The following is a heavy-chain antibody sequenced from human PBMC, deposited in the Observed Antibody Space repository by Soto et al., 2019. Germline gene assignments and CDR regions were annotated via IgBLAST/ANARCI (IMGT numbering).Heavy chain of an antibody. CDR3: ARDKGYCSDTSCPDFDY. CDR2: VIPNLGVT. Sequence: SVKVSCKASGGTLSSYTFSWVRQAPGQGLEWMGRVIPNLGVTNYAKKLQGRFTSVVDTSTSTAYMELKSLRYEDTAVYYCARDKGYCSDTSCPDFDYWGQGTLVTVSS. CDR1: GGTLSSYT. D-gene: IGHD2-15*01. V-gene: IGHV1-69*04. J-gene: IGHJ4*02.